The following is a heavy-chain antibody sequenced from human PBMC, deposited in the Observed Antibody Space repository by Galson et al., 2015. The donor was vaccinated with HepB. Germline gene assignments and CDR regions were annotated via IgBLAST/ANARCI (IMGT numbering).Heavy chain of an antibody. CDR2: ISYDGSNK. CDR1: TFTFSNYA. J-gene: IGHJ6*02. D-gene: IGHD5-12*01. CDR3: ARAVDIMATIFYGMDV. V-gene: IGHV3-30-3*01. Sequence: SLRLSCAASTFTFSNYAMHWVRQAPGKGLEWVAVISYDGSNKYYADSVKGRFTVSRDNSKNTLYLQLNSLRAEDTAVYYCARAVDIMATIFYGMDVWGQGTTVAVSS.